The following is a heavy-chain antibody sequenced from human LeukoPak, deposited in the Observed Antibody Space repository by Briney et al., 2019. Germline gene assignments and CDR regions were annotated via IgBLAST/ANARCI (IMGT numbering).Heavy chain of an antibody. Sequence: PGGSLRLSCAASGFTFSSYGMHWVRQAPGKGLEWVAFIRYDGSNKYYADSVKGRFTISRDNSKNTLYLQMNSLRAEDTAVYYCARGLGGTTGTTGFGWFDPRGQGTLVTVSS. CDR3: ARGLGGTTGTTGFGWFDP. CDR1: GFTFSSYG. CDR2: IRYDGSNK. D-gene: IGHD1-1*01. J-gene: IGHJ5*02. V-gene: IGHV3-30*02.